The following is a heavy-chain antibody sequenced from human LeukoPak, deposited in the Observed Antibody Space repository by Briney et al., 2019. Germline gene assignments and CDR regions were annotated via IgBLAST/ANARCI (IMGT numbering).Heavy chain of an antibody. V-gene: IGHV4-4*09. CDR3: ARGPTTTVTNAYYYYMDV. Sequence: PPETLSLTCPVSGGSISSYYWSWIRQTPGKGLEWIGYIYASGSTDYNPSLKSRVTISVDTSKNQFSLKLSSVTAADTAVYYCARGPTTTVTNAYYYYMDVWGKGTTVTVSS. CDR2: IYASGST. D-gene: IGHD4-11*01. J-gene: IGHJ6*03. CDR1: GGSISSYY.